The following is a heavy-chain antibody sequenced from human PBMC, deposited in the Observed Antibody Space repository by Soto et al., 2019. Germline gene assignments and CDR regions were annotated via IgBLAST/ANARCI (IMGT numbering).Heavy chain of an antibody. V-gene: IGHV4-39*02. CDR1: GGSVSNNSYY. CDR2: VYYSGSA. D-gene: IGHD3-10*01. CDR3: ARRPLVRGIIPYYFDY. J-gene: IGHJ4*02. Sequence: QLQLLESGPGLVKPSETLSLTCTVSGGSVSNNSYYWGWIRQPPGKRLEWLGSVYYSGSAYYNPSLKSRLTISVDTSMNHFSLKLSSVTAADTAIYYCARRPLVRGIIPYYFDYWGQGTLVTVSS.